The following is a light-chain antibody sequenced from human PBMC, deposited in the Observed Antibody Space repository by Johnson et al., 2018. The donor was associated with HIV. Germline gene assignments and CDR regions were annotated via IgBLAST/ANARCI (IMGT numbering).Light chain of an antibody. Sequence: QSVLTQPPSVSAAPGQKVTISCSGSSSNIGNNYVSWYQQLPGTAPKLLIYDNNKRPSGIPDRFSGSKSGTSATLGITGHQTGDEADYYCGTWDSSLSAGVFGTGTKVTV. CDR3: GTWDSSLSAGV. CDR1: SSNIGNNY. V-gene: IGLV1-51*01. CDR2: DNN. J-gene: IGLJ1*01.